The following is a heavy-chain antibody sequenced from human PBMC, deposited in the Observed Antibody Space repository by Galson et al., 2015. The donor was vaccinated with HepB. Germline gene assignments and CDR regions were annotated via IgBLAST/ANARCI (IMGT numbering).Heavy chain of an antibody. CDR1: GFTFSSYT. J-gene: IGHJ4*02. Sequence: LRLSCAASGFTFSSYTMNWVRQAPGKGLEWASSVSRNSIYIYNTDSVKGRFTIYRDNAKNSLYLQINSLRAEDTAVYYCARVGDAYYFGSGSYELDYWGQGTPVTVSS. CDR2: VSRNSIYI. CDR3: ARVGDAYYFGSGSYELDY. D-gene: IGHD3-10*01. V-gene: IGHV3-21*01.